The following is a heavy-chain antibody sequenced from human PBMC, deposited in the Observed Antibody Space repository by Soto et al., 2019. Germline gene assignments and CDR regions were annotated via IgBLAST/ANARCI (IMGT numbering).Heavy chain of an antibody. CDR1: GFTFISYS. V-gene: IGHV3-23*01. J-gene: IGHJ4*01. D-gene: IGHD3-10*01. CDR2: ISGSGGAI. Sequence: EVQLLESGGGLVQPGGSLRLSCVASGFTFISYSMSWVRQAPGKGLEWVSSISGSGGAIFYADSVKGRFTISRDNSKNTLCLQMDSLRAEDTAVYFCAKRSPSGSYYFDFWGHGTLLIVSP. CDR3: AKRSPSGSYYFDF.